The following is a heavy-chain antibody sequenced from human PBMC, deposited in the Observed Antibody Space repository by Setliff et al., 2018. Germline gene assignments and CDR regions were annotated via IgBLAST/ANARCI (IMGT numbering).Heavy chain of an antibody. CDR3: ERARRFGTIVYRGDYYMDV. V-gene: IGHV7-4-1*04. CDR2: INTNIGKP. CDR1: GYTFTTYA. J-gene: IGHJ6*03. Sequence: ASVKVSCQASGYTFTTYAISWMRQAPGQGLEWMGWINTNIGKPNYAKGFTGRLGFSLDTPVGMAYPQISSPKAEDSAVYYCERARRFGTIVYRGDYYMDVWGKGTTVTVSS. D-gene: IGHD3-10*01.